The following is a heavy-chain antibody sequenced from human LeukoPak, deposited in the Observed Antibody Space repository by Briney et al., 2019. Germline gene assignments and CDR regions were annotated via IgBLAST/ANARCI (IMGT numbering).Heavy chain of an antibody. D-gene: IGHD3-10*01. V-gene: IGHV3-30*18. J-gene: IGHJ4*02. CDR1: GFTFSSYG. Sequence: PGGSLRLSCAASGFTFSSYGMHWVRQAPGKGLEWVGVISYDGSNTYYADYVKGRFTISRDNSKNMLYLQMDSLRAEDTAVYYCAKPYYYGSRSYMDYWGQGNLVTVSS. CDR3: AKPYYYGSRSYMDY. CDR2: ISYDGSNT.